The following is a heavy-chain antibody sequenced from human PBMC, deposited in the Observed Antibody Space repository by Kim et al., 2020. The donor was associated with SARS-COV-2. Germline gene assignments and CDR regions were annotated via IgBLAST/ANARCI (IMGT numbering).Heavy chain of an antibody. CDR2: IYHTGTT. V-gene: IGHV4-59*08. J-gene: IGHJ5*02. CDR1: GVSIGDSF. Sequence: SETLSLTCTVSGVSIGDSFWSWIRQSPGKGLEWLGYIYHTGTTTYNPSLKSRLTISIATSQNQFSLRLTSATAADTAVYYCARHAGSGPVYNVGAMSDP. D-gene: IGHD3-10*01. CDR3: ARHAGSGPVYNVGAMSDP.